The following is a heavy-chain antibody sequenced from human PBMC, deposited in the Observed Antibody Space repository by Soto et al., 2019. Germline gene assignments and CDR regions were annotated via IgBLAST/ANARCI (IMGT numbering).Heavy chain of an antibody. V-gene: IGHV3-15*05. CDR2: IKSKTNGGTT. CDR1: GFTFNNAW. J-gene: IGHJ1*01. Sequence: GGSLRLSCAASGFTFNNAWMSWVRQAPGQGLEWVGRIKSKTNGGTTEYAAPVKGRFTISRDDSRNTVYLQMNSLQTEDTAVYYCTTDDPINKYWGQGTLVTVSS. CDR3: TTDDPINKY.